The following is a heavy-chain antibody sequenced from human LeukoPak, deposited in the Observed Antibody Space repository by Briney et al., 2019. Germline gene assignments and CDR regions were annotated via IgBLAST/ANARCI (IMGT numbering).Heavy chain of an antibody. J-gene: IGHJ5*02. CDR3: AGVIIGGFWFDP. CDR2: INPNSGGT. D-gene: IGHD2-15*01. CDR1: GYTFTGYY. Sequence: ASVKVSCKASGYTFTGYYMHWVRQAPGQGLEWMGWINPNSGGTNYAQKFQGRVTMTRDTSISTAYMELSRLRSDDTAVYYCAGVIIGGFWFDPWGQGTLVTVSS. V-gene: IGHV1-2*02.